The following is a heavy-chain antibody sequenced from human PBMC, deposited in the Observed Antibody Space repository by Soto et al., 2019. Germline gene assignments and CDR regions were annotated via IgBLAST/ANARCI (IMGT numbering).Heavy chain of an antibody. CDR2: IPSRAGDNK. Sequence: GGSLRLSCAASGFTFSNYVIHWVRQAPGKGLEWVALIPSRAGDNKQYADSVKGRFTISRDNANNSLYLEMNNLRGDDTAVYFCARDRDSYGHGFFDYWGRGALVTVSS. CDR3: ARDRDSYGHGFFDY. J-gene: IGHJ4*02. D-gene: IGHD3-10*01. CDR1: GFTFSNYV. V-gene: IGHV3-30-3*01.